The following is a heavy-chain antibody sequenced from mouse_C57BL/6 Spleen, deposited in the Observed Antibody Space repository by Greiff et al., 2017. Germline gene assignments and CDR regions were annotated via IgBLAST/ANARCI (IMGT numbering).Heavy chain of an antibody. Sequence: VMLVESGAELVKPGASVKISCKASGYAFSSSWMNWVKQRPGKGLEWIGQIYPGDGDTNYKGKFKGKATLTACKSSSTAYMQLSSLTSEDSAVYFCEHDSSGYDAMDYWGQGTSVTVSS. CDR3: EHDSSGYDAMDY. CDR2: IYPGDGDT. CDR1: GYAFSSSW. D-gene: IGHD3-2*02. J-gene: IGHJ4*01. V-gene: IGHV1-80*01.